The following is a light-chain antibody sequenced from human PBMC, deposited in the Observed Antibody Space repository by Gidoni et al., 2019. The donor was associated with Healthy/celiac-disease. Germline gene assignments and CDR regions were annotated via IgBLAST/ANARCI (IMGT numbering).Light chain of an antibody. V-gene: IGKV1-5*03. CDR1: QSISSW. CDR3: QQYNSYWT. Sequence: DIQMTQSPSTLSASVGDRVTITCRTSQSISSWLAWYQQKPGKAPKLLIYKASSIESGDPSRFSGSGSGTEFTLTISSLQPDDFATYYCQQYNSYWTFGQGTKVEIK. J-gene: IGKJ1*01. CDR2: KAS.